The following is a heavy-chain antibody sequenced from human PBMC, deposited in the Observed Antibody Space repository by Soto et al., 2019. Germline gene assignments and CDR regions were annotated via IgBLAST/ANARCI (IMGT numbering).Heavy chain of an antibody. V-gene: IGHV4-38-2*01. CDR2: IYHVGST. J-gene: IGHJ5*02. CDR1: GYSISSGYY. CDR3: ARVGPWVPYYYDSSPYTFENWFDP. Sequence: PSETLYLNCAVSGYSISSGYYWGWLRQPPGKGLEWIGSIYHVGSTYYNPSLNSRVTLSIDMTNNHVSLILNSVTAADTAVYYCARVGPWVPYYYDSSPYTFENWFDPWGQGTLVTVS. D-gene: IGHD3-22*01.